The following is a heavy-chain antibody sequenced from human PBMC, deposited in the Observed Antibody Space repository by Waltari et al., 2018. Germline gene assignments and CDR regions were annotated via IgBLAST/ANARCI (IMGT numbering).Heavy chain of an antibody. D-gene: IGHD6-6*01. CDR2: ISTYNGNR. CDR3: VRGGPWKLVQGNAFDY. V-gene: IGHV1-18*01. J-gene: IGHJ3*01. CDR1: GYTFSSYG. Sequence: QAPLVQSGAEVKKPGASVRVSCKTSGYTFSSYGITWGRQVSGQGLEWRGWISTYNGNRNYSQKMQGRLSMTTEADTTTAYMDLRSLRSDDTAMYYCVRGGPWKLVQGNAFDYWGQGTMITVSP.